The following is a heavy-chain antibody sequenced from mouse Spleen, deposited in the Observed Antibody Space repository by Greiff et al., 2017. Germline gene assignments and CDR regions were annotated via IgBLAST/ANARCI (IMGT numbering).Heavy chain of an antibody. Sequence: ESGPGLVKPSQSLSLTCSVTGYSITSGYYWNWIRQFPGNKLEWMGYISYDGSNNYNPSLKNRISITRDTSKNQFFLKLNSVTTEDTATYHCARGYYGNYVGYGGQGTTLTVSS. CDR1: GYSITSGYY. CDR3: ARGYYGNYVGY. CDR2: ISYDGSN. D-gene: IGHD2-1*01. J-gene: IGHJ2*01. V-gene: IGHV3-6*01.